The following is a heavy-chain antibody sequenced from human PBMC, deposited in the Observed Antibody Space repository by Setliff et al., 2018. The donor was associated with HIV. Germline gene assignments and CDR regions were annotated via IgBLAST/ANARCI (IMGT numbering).Heavy chain of an antibody. V-gene: IGHV4-4*07. D-gene: IGHD1-1*01. CDR3: ARIDPGKFWSLDC. CDR2: SGDT. CDR1: GGSITGYY. J-gene: IGHJ4*02. Sequence: SETLSLTCSVSGGSITGYYWSWVRQPAGKDMEWIGRSGDTIYNPSLESRVTISVDTSRNQFSLRLSSVTAADTAVYYCARIDPGKFWSLDCWGRGTLVTVSS.